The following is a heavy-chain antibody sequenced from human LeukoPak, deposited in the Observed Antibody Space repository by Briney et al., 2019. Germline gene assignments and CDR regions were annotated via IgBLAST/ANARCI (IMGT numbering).Heavy chain of an antibody. D-gene: IGHD3-10*01. V-gene: IGHV3-30*04. CDR2: ISYDGSNK. CDR3: ARRVGGSGSPHFDY. CDR1: GFTFSSYA. Sequence: PGGSLRLSCAASGFTFSSYAMHWVRRAPGKGLEWVAVISYDGSNKYYADSVKGRFTISRDNSKNTLYLQMNSLRAEDTAVYYCARRVGGSGSPHFDYWGQGTLVTVSS. J-gene: IGHJ4*02.